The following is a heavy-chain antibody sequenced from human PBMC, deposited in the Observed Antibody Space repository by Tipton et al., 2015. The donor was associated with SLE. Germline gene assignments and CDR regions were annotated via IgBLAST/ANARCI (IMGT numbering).Heavy chain of an antibody. D-gene: IGHD1-1*01. CDR3: ARADLNWNYFDY. V-gene: IGHV4-31*03. J-gene: IGHJ4*02. CDR1: GGSISSGGYY. CDR2: IYYSGST. Sequence: TLSLTCTVSGGSISSGGYYWSWIRQHPGKGLEWIGYIYYSGSTYYNPSLKSRVTISVDTSKNQFSLKLSSVTAADTVVYYCARADLNWNYFDYWGQGTLVTVSS.